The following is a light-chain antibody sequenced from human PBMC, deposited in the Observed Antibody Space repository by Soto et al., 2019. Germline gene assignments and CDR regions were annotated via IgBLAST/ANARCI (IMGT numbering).Light chain of an antibody. J-gene: IGKJ4*01. CDR1: QSVSSN. CDR3: QQYDSSPLT. V-gene: IGKV3-20*01. Sequence: EIVMTQSPATLSVSPGERATLSCRASQSVSSNLAWYQQKPGQAPRLLIYGASRGATGIPDRFSGSGSGTDFTLTISRLEPEDFAVYYCQQYDSSPLTFGGGTKVDIK. CDR2: GAS.